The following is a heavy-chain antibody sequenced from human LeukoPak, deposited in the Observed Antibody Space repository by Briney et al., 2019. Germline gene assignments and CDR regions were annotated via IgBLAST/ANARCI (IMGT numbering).Heavy chain of an antibody. V-gene: IGHV3-21*01. D-gene: IGHD3/OR15-3a*01. CDR1: GFTFSSYS. Sequence: GGSLRLSCAASGFTFSSYSMNWVRQAPGKGLEGVSSISSSGSYIYYADSVKGRFTISRDNAKNSLYLQMNSLRAEDTAVYYCARAGTSPDAFDIWGQGTMVTVSS. CDR3: ARAGTSPDAFDI. J-gene: IGHJ3*02. CDR2: ISSSGSYI.